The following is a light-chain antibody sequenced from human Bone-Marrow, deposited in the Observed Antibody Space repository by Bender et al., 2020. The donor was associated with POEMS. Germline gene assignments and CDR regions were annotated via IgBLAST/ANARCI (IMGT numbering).Light chain of an antibody. Sequence: QSALTQPASVSGSPGQSITISCAGTRSDVGNYNLVSWYQHHPGKAPQLMIYEGIKRPSGISIRFSGSKSGNTTSLTISDLQTEDEADYFCCSYAGGGVWVFGGGTKLTVL. CDR2: EGI. J-gene: IGLJ3*02. CDR1: RSDVGNYNL. V-gene: IGLV2-23*01. CDR3: CSYAGGGVWV.